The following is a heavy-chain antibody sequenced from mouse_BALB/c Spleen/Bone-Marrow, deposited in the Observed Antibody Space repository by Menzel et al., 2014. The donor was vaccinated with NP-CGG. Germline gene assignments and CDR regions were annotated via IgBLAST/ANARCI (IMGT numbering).Heavy chain of an antibody. D-gene: IGHD1-1*01. Sequence: VHVKQSGPELVKPGASVKVSCKASGYAFTSYNMYWVKQSHGKSLEWIGHIDPYNGGTSYNQKFKGKATLTVDKSSSTAYMHHNSLTSEDSAVYYCAREDYGSGFAYWGQGTLVTVSA. CDR3: AREDYGSGFAY. CDR1: GYAFTSYN. V-gene: IGHV1S135*01. CDR2: IDPYNGGT. J-gene: IGHJ3*01.